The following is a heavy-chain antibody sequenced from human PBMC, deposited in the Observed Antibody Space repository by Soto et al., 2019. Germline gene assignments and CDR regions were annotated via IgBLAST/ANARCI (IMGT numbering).Heavy chain of an antibody. CDR1: GFNFKAYG. D-gene: IGHD3-16*02. J-gene: IGHJ4*02. Sequence: QVHLVESGGGVVQPGRSLRLSCVASGFNFKAYGMHWVRQAPGKGLEWVAVISTDGTNQHHADSVKGRFTISRDNFKNTEYLQMNSLRPEYTAAYFCAVGGGDLSLTPFDSWGQGTPVTVSS. CDR2: ISTDGTNQ. V-gene: IGHV3-30-3*01. CDR3: AVGGGDLSLTPFDS.